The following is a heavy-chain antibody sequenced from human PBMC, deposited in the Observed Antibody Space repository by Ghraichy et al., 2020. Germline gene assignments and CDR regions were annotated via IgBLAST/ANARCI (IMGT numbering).Heavy chain of an antibody. V-gene: IGHV4-61*01. CDR1: GGSVSSGTYY. CDR3: ARDLRGYVHPYNYFDP. J-gene: IGHJ5*02. Sequence: SETLSLTCSVSGGSVSSGTYYWTWIRQPPGKALEWIGYIYTTGSTDYNPSLKSRLTVSLDTSKNQFSLKLRSVTAADTAVYFCARDLRGYVHPYNYFDPWGQGTLSPSRQ. CDR2: IYTTGST. D-gene: IGHD6-25*01.